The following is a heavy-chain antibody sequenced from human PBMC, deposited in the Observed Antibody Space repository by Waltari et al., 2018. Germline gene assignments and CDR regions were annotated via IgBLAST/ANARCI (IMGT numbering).Heavy chain of an antibody. V-gene: IGHV4-38-2*01. CDR2: IYHSGGT. CDR3: ARHGDSSSWYFQH. CDR1: GYSISSGYY. J-gene: IGHJ1*01. Sequence: QVQLQESGPGLVKPSETLSLTCAVSGYSISSGYYWGWIRQPPGKGLEWIGSIYHSGGTSYNPSLKSRVTISVDTSKNQFSLKLSSVTAADTAVYYCARHGDSSSWYFQHWGQGTLVTVSS. D-gene: IGHD6-13*01.